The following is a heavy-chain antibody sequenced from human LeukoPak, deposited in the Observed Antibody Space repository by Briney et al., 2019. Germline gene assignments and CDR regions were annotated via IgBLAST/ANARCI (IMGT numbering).Heavy chain of an antibody. CDR3: ARDAKKWNFHY. Sequence: GGSLRLSCGASGFTFTNYAMSWVRQAPGKGLEWVSSISGSSGSTSYADSVKGRFTISRDNAKNSLYLQMNSLRAEDTAVYYCARDAKKWNFHYWGQGTLVTVSS. V-gene: IGHV3-23*01. CDR2: ISGSSGST. D-gene: IGHD1-26*01. CDR1: GFTFTNYA. J-gene: IGHJ4*02.